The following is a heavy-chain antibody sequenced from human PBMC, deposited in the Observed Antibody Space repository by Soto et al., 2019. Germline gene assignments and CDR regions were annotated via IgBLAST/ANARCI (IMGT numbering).Heavy chain of an antibody. V-gene: IGHV1-69*01. J-gene: IGHJ6*02. Sequence: QVQLVQSGAEVKKPGSSVKVSCKISGGTFSSYAINWVRQAPGQGLEWMGGIIPISATTNYAQKFQGIATITADESTFPSYMELRSLISEDTALYSCARDPGYSYGHPPHRGMDVWGQGTTVTVSS. D-gene: IGHD5-18*01. CDR3: ARDPGYSYGHPPHRGMDV. CDR2: IIPISATT. CDR1: GGTFSSYA.